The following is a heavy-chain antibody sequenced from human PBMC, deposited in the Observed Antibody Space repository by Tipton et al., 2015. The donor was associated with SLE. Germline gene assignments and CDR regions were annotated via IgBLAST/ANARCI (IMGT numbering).Heavy chain of an antibody. V-gene: IGHV4-59*11. Sequence: LRLSCTVSGASISSHYWNWIRQPPGKGLEWIGNIYNNGNTNYNPSLKSRVTISVDTSRNQFFLKLSSVTAADTALYYCARAKRSSTTWGYWFDPWSQGTLATVSS. CDR2: IYNNGNT. D-gene: IGHD2-2*01. J-gene: IGHJ5*02. CDR1: GASISSHY. CDR3: ARAKRSSTTWGYWFDP.